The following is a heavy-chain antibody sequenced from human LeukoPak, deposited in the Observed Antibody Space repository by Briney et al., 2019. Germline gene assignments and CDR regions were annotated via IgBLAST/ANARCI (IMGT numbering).Heavy chain of an antibody. CDR1: GGSTSSSSYY. CDR2: IYYSGST. V-gene: IGHV4-61*01. J-gene: IGHJ3*02. Sequence: SETLSLTCTVSGGSTSSSSYYWSWIRQPPGKGLEWIGYIYYSGSTNYNPSLKSRVTISVDTSKNQFSLKRSSVTAADTAVYYCARGEQLTDAFDIWGQGTMVTVSS. CDR3: ARGEQLTDAFDI. D-gene: IGHD6-13*01.